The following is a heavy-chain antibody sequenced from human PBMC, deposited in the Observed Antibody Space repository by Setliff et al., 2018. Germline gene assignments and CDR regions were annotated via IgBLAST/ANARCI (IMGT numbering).Heavy chain of an antibody. J-gene: IGHJ4*02. D-gene: IGHD6-25*01. CDR1: GFTFSSYS. CDR3: ATDPPSSGWRLHD. V-gene: IGHV3-33*08. CDR2: IWYDGSNK. Sequence: GGSLRLSCAASGFTFSSYSLNWVRQAPGKGLEWVAFIWYDGSNKDYVDSVKGRFTISRDNSKNMLYLQMNSLRAEDSAVYYCATDPPSSGWRLHDWGQGTLVTVSS.